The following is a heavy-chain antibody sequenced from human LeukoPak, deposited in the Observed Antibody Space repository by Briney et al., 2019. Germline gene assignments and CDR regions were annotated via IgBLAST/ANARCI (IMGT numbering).Heavy chain of an antibody. CDR1: GYTFTSYY. D-gene: IGHD3-22*01. V-gene: IGHV1-46*01. CDR3: ARAYYYESSGYYYGFDP. Sequence: ASVKVSCKASGYTFTSYYMHWVRQAPGQGLEWMGIINPSGGSTSYAQKFQGRVTMTRDTSTSTVYMGLSSLRSEDTAVYYCARAYYYESSGYYYGFDPWGQGTLVTVSS. J-gene: IGHJ5*02. CDR2: INPSGGST.